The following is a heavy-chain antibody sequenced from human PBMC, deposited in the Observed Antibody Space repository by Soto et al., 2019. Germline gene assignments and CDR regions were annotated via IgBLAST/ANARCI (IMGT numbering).Heavy chain of an antibody. V-gene: IGHV4-39*01. CDR3: ARHVAKEGCTNGVCEVSSWFDP. Sequence: SETLSLTCTVSGGSISSSSYYWGWIRQPPGKGLEWIGSIYYSGSTYYNPSLKSRVTISVDTSKNQFSLKLSSVTAADTAVYYCARHVAKEGCTNGVCEVSSWFDPWGQGTLVTVSS. D-gene: IGHD2-8*01. CDR1: GGSISSSSYY. CDR2: IYYSGST. J-gene: IGHJ5*02.